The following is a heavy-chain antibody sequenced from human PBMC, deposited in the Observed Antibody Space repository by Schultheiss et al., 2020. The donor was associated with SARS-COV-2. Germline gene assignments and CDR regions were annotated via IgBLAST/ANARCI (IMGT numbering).Heavy chain of an antibody. CDR3: ARDFYRSAFWSGYYSMSYYYGMDV. CDR2: IKQDGSEK. J-gene: IGHJ6*02. V-gene: IGHV3-7*01. CDR1: GFTFSSYW. Sequence: GESLKISCAASGFTFSSYWMSWVRQAPGKGLEWVANIKQDGSEKYYVDSVKGRFTISRDNAKNSLYLQMNSLRAEDTAVYYCARDFYRSAFWSGYYSMSYYYGMDVWGQGTTVTV. D-gene: IGHD3-3*01.